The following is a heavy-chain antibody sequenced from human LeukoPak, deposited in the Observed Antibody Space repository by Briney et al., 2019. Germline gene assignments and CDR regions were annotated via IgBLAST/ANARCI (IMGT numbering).Heavy chain of an antibody. CDR2: ISGGSGST. V-gene: IGHV3-23*01. D-gene: IGHD5-24*01. J-gene: IGHJ6*03. Sequence: GGSLRLSCAAAGFTFSTYWMHWVRQGPGQGLEWVSAISGGSGSTYYADSVKGRFTISRYNCKTYLDLQMHRLRAEATAVYYCAKDPRRDGYKWTYYYYYMDVWGKGTTVTVSS. CDR1: GFTFSTYW. CDR3: AKDPRRDGYKWTYYYYYMDV.